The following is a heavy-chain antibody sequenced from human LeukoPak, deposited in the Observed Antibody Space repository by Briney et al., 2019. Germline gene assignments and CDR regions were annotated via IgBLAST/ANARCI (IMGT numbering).Heavy chain of an antibody. CDR2: ISAYNGNT. CDR1: GYTFTIYG. D-gene: IGHD6-13*01. J-gene: IGHJ6*04. V-gene: IGHV1-18*01. CDR3: ARRLAAPYSDGMDV. Sequence: GASVTVSCTASGYTFTIYGISWVRQAPGQGLEWMGGISAYNGNTNYAQKLQGRVTITTDTSTSTAYMELRSLRSDDTAVYYCARRLAAPYSDGMDVWGEGTTVTVSS.